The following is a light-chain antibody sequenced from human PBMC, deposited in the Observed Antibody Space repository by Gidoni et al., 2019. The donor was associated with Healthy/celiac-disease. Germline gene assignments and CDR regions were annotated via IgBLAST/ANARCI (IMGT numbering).Light chain of an antibody. J-gene: IGKJ4*01. Sequence: DIQMTPSPSSLSASVGDRVTITFQASQDISNYLNWYQQKPGKAPKLLIYDASNLETGVPSRFSGSGSGTDFTFTISSLQPEDIATYYCQQYDNLPPLTFGGGTKVEIK. CDR3: QQYDNLPPLT. CDR2: DAS. V-gene: IGKV1-33*01. CDR1: QDISNY.